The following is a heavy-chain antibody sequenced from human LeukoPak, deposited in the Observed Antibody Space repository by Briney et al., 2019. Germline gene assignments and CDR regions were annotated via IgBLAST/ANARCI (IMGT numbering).Heavy chain of an antibody. CDR2: INQDGGRK. CDR3: VRCDGYNSCYFDY. V-gene: IGHV3-7*01. CDR1: GFTFSSYS. Sequence: SGGSLRLSCAASGFTFSSYSMNWVRQAPGKGLEWVANINQDGGRKNYVGSVKGRFTISRDNAKNSLELQMNSLRVEDTAVYYCVRCDGYNSCYFDYWGQGTLVTVSS. J-gene: IGHJ4*02. D-gene: IGHD5-24*01.